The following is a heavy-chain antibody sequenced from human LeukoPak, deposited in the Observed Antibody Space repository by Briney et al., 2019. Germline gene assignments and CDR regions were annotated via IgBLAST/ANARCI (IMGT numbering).Heavy chain of an antibody. CDR1: EDTFSNYD. D-gene: IGHD6-13*01. J-gene: IGHJ4*02. CDR2: IIPVFDTA. CDR3: ALSAEKQLVYFDF. V-gene: IGHV1-69*05. Sequence: ASVKVSCKASEDTFSNYDVTWVRQAPGQGLERMGRIIPVFDTAKYAQNFQGRVTMTTDESSSTAYMELYSLRSEDTAVYYCALSAEKQLVYFDFWGQGTLVTVSS.